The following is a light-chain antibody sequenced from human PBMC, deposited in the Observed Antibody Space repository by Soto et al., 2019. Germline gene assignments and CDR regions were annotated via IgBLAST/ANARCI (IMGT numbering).Light chain of an antibody. V-gene: IGKV3-20*01. Sequence: EIVLTQSPGTLSLSPGERATLSCRASQSVSSSYLAWYQQKPGQAPRLLIYGASSRATGIPDRFSGSGSGTDFTLTISRLAPEDFAVYYCQRYGSSYTFGQGTKLEIK. CDR3: QRYGSSYT. CDR2: GAS. J-gene: IGKJ2*01. CDR1: QSVSSSY.